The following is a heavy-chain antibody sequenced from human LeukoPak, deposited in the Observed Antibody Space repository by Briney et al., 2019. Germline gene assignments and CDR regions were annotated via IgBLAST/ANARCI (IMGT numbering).Heavy chain of an antibody. D-gene: IGHD3-22*01. CDR1: GDSVSSTSYY. J-gene: IGHJ3*02. CDR2: IYYSGTT. Sequence: PSETLPLTCTVSGDSVSSTSYYRGWIRQPPGKGLEWIGSIYYSGTTYYNPSLKSRVTISVDTSKNQFSLRLSSVTAADTAVYYCARSRTTMIVVVLDAFDIWGQGTMVTVSS. V-gene: IGHV4-39*07. CDR3: ARSRTTMIVVVLDAFDI.